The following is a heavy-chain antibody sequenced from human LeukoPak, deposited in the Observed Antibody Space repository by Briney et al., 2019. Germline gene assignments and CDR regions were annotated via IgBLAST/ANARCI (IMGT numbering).Heavy chain of an antibody. CDR2: IYTSGST. V-gene: IGHV4-4*07. CDR1: GGSISRYY. Sequence: PSETLSLTCTVSGGSISRYYWSWIRQPAGKGLEWIGRIYTSGSTNYNPSLKSRVTMSVDTSKSQFSLKLSSVTAADTAVYYCARANGDYPWYYLDYWGQGTLVTVSS. J-gene: IGHJ4*02. D-gene: IGHD4-17*01. CDR3: ARANGDYPWYYLDY.